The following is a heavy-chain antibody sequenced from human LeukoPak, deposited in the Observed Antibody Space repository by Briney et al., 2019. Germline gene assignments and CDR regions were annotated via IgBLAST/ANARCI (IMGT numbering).Heavy chain of an antibody. Sequence: GGSLRLSCAASGFTVSSNYMSWVRQAPGKGLEWVSVIYSGGSTYYEDSVKGRFTISRDNSKNTLYLQMNSLRAEDTAVYYCARGEGGGDCYFDYWGQGTLVTVSS. J-gene: IGHJ4*02. D-gene: IGHD2-21*02. V-gene: IGHV3-53*01. CDR1: GFTVSSNY. CDR2: IYSGGST. CDR3: ARGEGGGDCYFDY.